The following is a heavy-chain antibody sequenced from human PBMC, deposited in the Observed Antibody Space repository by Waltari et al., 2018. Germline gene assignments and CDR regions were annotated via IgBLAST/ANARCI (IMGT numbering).Heavy chain of an antibody. CDR1: PGSIRRCS. D-gene: IGHD4-4*01. CDR2: IYHSGIT. V-gene: IGHV4-59*08. J-gene: IGHJ5*02. CDR3: ARTAPPYSNAAYGGWSDP. Sequence: QVQLQESGPGLVKPSDTLSLTCTVSPGSIRRCSWTWIRLPPGKGLEWIGYIYHSGITSYNPSLKSRVTIGVDTSKNQFSLKMRSVTAADTAVYYCARTAPPYSNAAYGGWSDPWGQGTLVTVSS.